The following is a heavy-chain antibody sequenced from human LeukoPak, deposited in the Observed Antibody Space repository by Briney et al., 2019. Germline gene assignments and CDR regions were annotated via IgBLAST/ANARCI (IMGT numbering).Heavy chain of an antibody. Sequence: PSETLSLTCTVSGGSISSYYWSWIRQPPGKGLEWIGYIYYSGSTNYNPSLKSRVTISADTSKNQFSLKLSSVTAADTAVYYCARQKRECSGNSGYYYYYMDVWGKGTTVTVSS. CDR2: IYYSGST. V-gene: IGHV4-59*01. J-gene: IGHJ6*03. CDR1: GGSISSYY. D-gene: IGHD4-23*01. CDR3: ARQKRECSGNSGYYYYYMDV.